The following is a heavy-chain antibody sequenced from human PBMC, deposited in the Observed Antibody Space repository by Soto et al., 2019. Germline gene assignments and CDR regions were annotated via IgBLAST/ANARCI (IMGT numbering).Heavy chain of an antibody. CDR2: INDRGSI. CDR3: ARESHDILTGPPWVWYFDL. Sequence: QVQLQQWGAGPLRPLETLSLTCGVSGGSFSGYYWAWIRQSPGKGLEWIGEINDRGSINYNPSLKSRVNISVDTSKNNFSLNLRSVTAADTAVYYCARESHDILTGPPWVWYFDLWGRGTLVTVSS. V-gene: IGHV4-34*01. CDR1: GGSFSGYY. J-gene: IGHJ2*01. D-gene: IGHD3-9*01.